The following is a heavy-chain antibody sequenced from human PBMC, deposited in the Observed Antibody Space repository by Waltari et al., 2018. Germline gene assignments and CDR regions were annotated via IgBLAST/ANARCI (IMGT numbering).Heavy chain of an antibody. CDR2: ISYDGSNK. CDR3: ARFDSSGYYSRPFDY. CDR1: GFTFSSYA. Sequence: QVQLVESGGGVVQPGRSLRLSCAASGFTFSSYAIHWVRQAPGKGLEWVAVISYDGSNKYYADSVKGRFTISRDNSKNTLYLQMNSLRAEDTAVYYCARFDSSGYYSRPFDYWGQGTLVTVSS. D-gene: IGHD3-22*01. V-gene: IGHV3-30*01. J-gene: IGHJ4*02.